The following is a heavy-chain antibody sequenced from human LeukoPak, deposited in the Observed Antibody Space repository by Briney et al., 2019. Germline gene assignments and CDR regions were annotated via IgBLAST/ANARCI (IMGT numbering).Heavy chain of an antibody. CDR3: ATELYTSGPIDS. J-gene: IGHJ4*02. CDR2: IDVGSGKT. CDR1: GYTLINNT. V-gene: IGHV1-3*01. Sequence: ASVKVSCTPAGYTLINNTMHWVRQAPGQGLEWMGWIDVGSGKTKYSKRFQHRVTILSDTPATTAYMELSSLRSEDTAVYFCATELYTSGPIDSWGQGTLVTVSS. D-gene: IGHD3-3*01.